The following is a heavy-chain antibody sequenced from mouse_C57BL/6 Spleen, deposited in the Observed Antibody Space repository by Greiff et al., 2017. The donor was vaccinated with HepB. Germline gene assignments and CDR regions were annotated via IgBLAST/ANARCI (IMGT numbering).Heavy chain of an antibody. CDR3: ASELGNWGAFAY. D-gene: IGHD4-1*01. CDR1: GFSLTSYG. J-gene: IGHJ3*01. CDR2: IWGVGST. V-gene: IGHV2-6*01. Sequence: VQRVESGPGLVAPSQSLSITCTVSGFSLTSYGVDWVRQSPGKGLEWLGVIWGVGSTNYNSALKSRLSISKDNSKSQVFLKMNSLQTDDTAMYYCASELGNWGAFAYWGQGTLVTVSA.